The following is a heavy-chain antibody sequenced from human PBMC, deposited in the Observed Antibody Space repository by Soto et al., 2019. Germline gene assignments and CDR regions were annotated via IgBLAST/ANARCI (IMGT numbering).Heavy chain of an antibody. CDR1: GFTFSSYA. CDR3: ARDRYYYDSSGSIDY. J-gene: IGHJ4*02. Sequence: EVQLVESGGGLVQPGGSLRLSCAASGFTFSSYAMHWVRQAPGKGLEYVSAISSNGGITYYANSVKGRFTISRDNSKNTLYLQMGSLRAEDMAVYYCARDRYYYDSSGSIDYWDQGTLVTVSS. CDR2: ISSNGGIT. D-gene: IGHD3-22*01. V-gene: IGHV3-64*01.